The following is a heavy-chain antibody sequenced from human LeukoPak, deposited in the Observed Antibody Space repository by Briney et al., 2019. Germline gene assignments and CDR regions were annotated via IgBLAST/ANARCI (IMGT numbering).Heavy chain of an antibody. V-gene: IGHV3-30-3*01. CDR3: ARCFRPLDSSLLYYFDY. Sequence: GGSLRLSCAASGFTFSSYAMHWVRQAPGKGLEWVAVISYDGSNKYYADSVKGRFTISRDNSKNTLYLQMNSLRAEDTAVYYCARCFRPLDSSLLYYFDYWGQGTLVTVSS. CDR1: GFTFSSYA. CDR2: ISYDGSNK. D-gene: IGHD3-22*01. J-gene: IGHJ4*02.